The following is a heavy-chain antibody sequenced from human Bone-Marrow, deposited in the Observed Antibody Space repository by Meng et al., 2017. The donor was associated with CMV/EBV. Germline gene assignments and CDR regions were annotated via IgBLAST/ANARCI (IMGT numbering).Heavy chain of an antibody. J-gene: IGHJ4*02. CDR3: ARLIATDFYESRGYYRGPMDF. V-gene: IGHV4-39*07. CDR2: IFFSGSI. CDR1: GGSIRNNNYY. D-gene: IGHD3-22*01. Sequence: SETLSLTCIVSGGSIRNNNYYWGWIRQPPGKGLEWIGNIFFSGSIYYNLSLKTRVTISRDLSKNQFSLMLRSITAADTAVYYCARLIATDFYESRGYYRGPMDFWGQGALVTVSS.